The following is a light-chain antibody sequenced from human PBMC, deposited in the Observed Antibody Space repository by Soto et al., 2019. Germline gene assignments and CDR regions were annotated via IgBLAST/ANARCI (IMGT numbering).Light chain of an antibody. Sequence: QSALTQPASVSGSPGQSITISCTGTSSDVGGYNYVSWYQQHPGKAPKLMIYDVSNRPSGVSNRFSGSKSGNTASLTISGXXXXXXADYYCSSYTSSSTLKVFGGGTKLTVL. CDR1: SSDVGGYNY. J-gene: IGLJ3*02. CDR2: DVS. V-gene: IGLV2-14*01. CDR3: SSYTSSSTLKV.